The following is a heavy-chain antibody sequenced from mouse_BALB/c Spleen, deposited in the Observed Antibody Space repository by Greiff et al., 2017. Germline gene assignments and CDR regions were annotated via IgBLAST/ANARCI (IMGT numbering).Heavy chain of an antibody. J-gene: IGHJ1*01. CDR3: ARYFDV. V-gene: IGHV14-1*02. Sequence: EVQLQQSGAELVKPGASVKLSCTASGFNIKDYYMHWVKQRPEQGLEWIGWIDPENGNTIYDPKFQGKASITADTSSNTAYLQLSSLTSEDTAVYYCARYFDVWGAGTTVTVSS. CDR1: GFNIKDYY. CDR2: IDPENGNT.